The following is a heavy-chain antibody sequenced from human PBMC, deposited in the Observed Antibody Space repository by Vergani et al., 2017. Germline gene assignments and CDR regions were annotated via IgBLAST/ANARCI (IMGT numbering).Heavy chain of an antibody. J-gene: IGHJ4*02. CDR1: GFTFSSYG. CDR2: IRYDGSNK. CDR3: AKDLVVGSRGYFDY. V-gene: IGHV3-30*02. Sequence: QVQLVESGGGVVQPGGSLRLSCAASGFTFSSYGMHWVRQAPGKGLEWVAFIRYDGSNKYYADSVKGRFTISRDNSKNTLYLQMNSLRAEDKAVYYCAKDLVVGSRGYFDYWGQGTLVTVSS. D-gene: IGHD2-8*02.